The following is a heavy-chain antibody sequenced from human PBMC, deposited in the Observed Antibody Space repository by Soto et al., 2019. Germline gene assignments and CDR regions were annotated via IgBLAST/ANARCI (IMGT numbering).Heavy chain of an antibody. CDR2: IDPSDSYT. D-gene: IGHD3-3*01. J-gene: IGHJ6*02. CDR3: ARQLLTGIFGPDYGMDV. CDR1: GYSFTSYW. Sequence: GESLKISCKGSGYSFTSYWISWVRQMPGKGLEWMGRIDPSDSYTNYSPSFQGHVTISADKSISTAYLQWSSLKASDTAMYYCARQLLTGIFGPDYGMDVWGQGTTVTVSS. V-gene: IGHV5-10-1*01.